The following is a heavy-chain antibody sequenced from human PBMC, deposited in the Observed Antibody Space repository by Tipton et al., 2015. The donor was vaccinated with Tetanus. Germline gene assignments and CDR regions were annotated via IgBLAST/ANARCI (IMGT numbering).Heavy chain of an antibody. Sequence: TLSLTCTVSGGSISTGGYYWSWIRQHPGKGLEWIGDIYNSGSTYYNPSLKSRVTISVDTSENPFSLKLNSVTAADTAVYFCARDQARGARGWNYFDYWGQGIQVTVPS. CDR2: IYNSGST. CDR1: GGSISTGGYY. J-gene: IGHJ4*02. V-gene: IGHV4-31*03. D-gene: IGHD1-26*01. CDR3: ARDQARGARGWNYFDY.